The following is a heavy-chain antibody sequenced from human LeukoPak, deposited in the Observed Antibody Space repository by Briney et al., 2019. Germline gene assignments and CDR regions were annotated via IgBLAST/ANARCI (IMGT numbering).Heavy chain of an antibody. D-gene: IGHD5-24*01. Sequence: GGSLTLFCAASGFTVSSNYMSWVGQAPGKGLEWVSVIYSGGSTYYADFVKGRFTISSDNSKNTLYLEMNSLRAEDTAVYYCAKESEMATTDAFDIWGQGAMLTVSS. CDR3: AKESEMATTDAFDI. V-gene: IGHV3-66*01. CDR2: IYSGGST. J-gene: IGHJ3*02. CDR1: GFTVSSNY.